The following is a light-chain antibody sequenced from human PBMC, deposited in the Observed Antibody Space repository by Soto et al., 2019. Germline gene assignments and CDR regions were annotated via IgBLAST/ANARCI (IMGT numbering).Light chain of an antibody. Sequence: EIVLTQSPGTLSLSPGERATLSCRASQSISSSYLAWYQQKPGQAPRLLISGASSRATGIPDRFSGSGSGTDFTLTISRLEPEDFAVYYCQQFGSSPWTFGQGTKVDIK. V-gene: IGKV3-20*01. CDR1: QSISSSY. CDR3: QQFGSSPWT. CDR2: GAS. J-gene: IGKJ1*01.